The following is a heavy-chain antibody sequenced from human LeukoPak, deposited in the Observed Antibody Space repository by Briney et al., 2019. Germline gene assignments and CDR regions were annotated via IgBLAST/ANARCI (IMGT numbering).Heavy chain of an antibody. CDR2: ISSASTYI. Sequence: GGSLRLSCAGSGITFSHYTMNWVRQAPGKGLEWVSSISSASTYIYHADSVKGRFTISRDNAKNPLYLQMNSLRAEDTAVYYCATSYGDDAFDIWGQGTMVTVSS. D-gene: IGHD3-10*01. V-gene: IGHV3-21*01. CDR1: GITFSHYT. CDR3: ATSYGDDAFDI. J-gene: IGHJ3*02.